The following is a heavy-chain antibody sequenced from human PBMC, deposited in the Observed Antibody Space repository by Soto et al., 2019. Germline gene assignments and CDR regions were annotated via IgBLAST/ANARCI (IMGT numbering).Heavy chain of an antibody. CDR3: ARGDYDFWSGYSRPYYYYGMDV. CDR2: MNPNSGNT. D-gene: IGHD3-3*01. V-gene: IGHV1-8*01. Sequence: QVQLVQSGAEVKKPGASVKVSCKASGYTFTSYDINWVRQATGQGLEWMGWMNPNSGNTGYAQKFQGRVTMTRKTSISTAYMELSSLRSEDTAVYYCARGDYDFWSGYSRPYYYYGMDVWGQGTTVTVSS. J-gene: IGHJ6*02. CDR1: GYTFTSYD.